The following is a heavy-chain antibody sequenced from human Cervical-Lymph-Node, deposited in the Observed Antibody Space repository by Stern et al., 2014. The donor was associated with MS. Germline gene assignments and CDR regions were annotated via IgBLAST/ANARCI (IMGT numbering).Heavy chain of an antibody. CDR1: GFRFTQYY. Sequence: VQLMQSGPDVKKPGASVQISCKTSGFRFTQYYLHWVRQTPGQGLQWMVFINPVDGSTAYAQNFKDRVVMTRDTSTSTVFIELSGLTSEDTAVYYCAKWLHGFAFDLWGPGTVITVSS. D-gene: IGHD5-12*01. CDR3: AKWLHGFAFDL. CDR2: INPVDGST. V-gene: IGHV1-46*01. J-gene: IGHJ3*01.